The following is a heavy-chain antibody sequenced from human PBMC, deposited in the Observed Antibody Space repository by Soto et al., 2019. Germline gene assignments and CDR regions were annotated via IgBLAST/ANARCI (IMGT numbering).Heavy chain of an antibody. CDR3: ARGCSGGSCYKTNNWFDP. V-gene: IGHV1-3*01. CDR2: INAGNGNR. CDR1: GYTFTSYA. D-gene: IGHD2-15*01. Sequence: ASVKVSCKASGYTFTSYAMHWVRQAPGQRLEWMGWINAGNGNRKYSQKFQGRVTITRDTSASTAYMELSSLRSEDTAVYYCARGCSGGSCYKTNNWFDPWGQGTLVTVSS. J-gene: IGHJ5*02.